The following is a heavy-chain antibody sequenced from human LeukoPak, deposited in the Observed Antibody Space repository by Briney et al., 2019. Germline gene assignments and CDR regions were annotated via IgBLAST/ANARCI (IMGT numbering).Heavy chain of an antibody. CDR2: ISGTTHTI. CDR1: GFTFSTYA. V-gene: IGHV3-23*01. D-gene: IGHD1/OR15-1a*01. J-gene: IGHJ4*02. Sequence: PGGSLRLSCAASGFTFSTYAMMWVRQAPGKGLEWVSYISGTTHTIHYADSVKGRFTISRDNSKNMLYLQMNSLRAEDTATYYCAKGPLNWNTAPFDYWGQGTLVTVSS. CDR3: AKGPLNWNTAPFDY.